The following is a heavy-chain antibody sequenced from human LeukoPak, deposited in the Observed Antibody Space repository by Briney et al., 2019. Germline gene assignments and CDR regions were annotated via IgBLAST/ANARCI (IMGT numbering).Heavy chain of an antibody. V-gene: IGHV3-30*03. Sequence: QSGGSLRLSCAASGFTFSSYGMHWVRQAPGKGLEWVAVISYDGSNKYYADSVKGRFTISRDNSKNTVYLYMNSLSTEDTAVYYCARGLLSGSPDYYYYYMDVWGKGTTVTVSS. J-gene: IGHJ6*03. D-gene: IGHD3-10*01. CDR1: GFTFSSYG. CDR3: ARGLLSGSPDYYYYYMDV. CDR2: ISYDGSNK.